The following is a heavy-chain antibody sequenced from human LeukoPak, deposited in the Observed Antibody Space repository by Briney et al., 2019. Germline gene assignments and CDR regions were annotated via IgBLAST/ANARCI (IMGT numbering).Heavy chain of an antibody. CDR1: GFTFSSYA. CDR2: ISGSGGST. D-gene: IGHD1-26*01. V-gene: IGHV3-23*01. Sequence: GGSLRLSCTASGFTFSSYAMSWVRQAPGKGLEWVSAISGSGGSTYYADSVKGRFTISRDNSKNTLYLQMNSLRDEDTAVYSCAKDLQQWELLRGLNAFDIWGQGTMVTVSS. CDR3: AKDLQQWELLRGLNAFDI. J-gene: IGHJ3*02.